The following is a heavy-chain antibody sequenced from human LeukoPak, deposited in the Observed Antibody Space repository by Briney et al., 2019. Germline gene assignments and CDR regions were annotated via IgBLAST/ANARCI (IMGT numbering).Heavy chain of an antibody. CDR2: IKPDGSEK. Sequence: GGSLRLSCVASGFTFRSYWMNWVRQAPGKGLEWVAIIKPDGSEKFYADSVRGRFTISRDNAKNSLYLQMNSLRADDTAVYYCARGGSWSWDSWGQGTLVTVSS. CDR3: ARGGSWSWDS. CDR1: GFTFRSYW. D-gene: IGHD1-26*01. J-gene: IGHJ4*02. V-gene: IGHV3-7*01.